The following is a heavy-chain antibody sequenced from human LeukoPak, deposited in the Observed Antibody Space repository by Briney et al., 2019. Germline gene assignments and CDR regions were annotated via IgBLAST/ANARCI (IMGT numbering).Heavy chain of an antibody. V-gene: IGHV4-59*01. D-gene: IGHD5-24*01. CDR3: ARVGNFNFDY. Sequence: PSETLSLTCTVSGGSISSNYWSWIRQPPGKGPEWIGYIYYSGNTNYNPSHKSRVTISIDTSKNQFSLKLSSVTAADTAVYYCARVGNFNFDYWGQGTLVTVSS. CDR2: IYYSGNT. CDR1: GGSISSNY. J-gene: IGHJ4*02.